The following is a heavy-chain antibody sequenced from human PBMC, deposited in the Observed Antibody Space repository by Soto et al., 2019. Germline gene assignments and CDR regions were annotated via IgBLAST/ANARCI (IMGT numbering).Heavy chain of an antibody. J-gene: IGHJ4*02. CDR1: GYTFTTYY. V-gene: IGHV1-46*01. CDR2: INPSDGST. CDR3: ARDWPYYSESSGYQGRMIFDY. Sequence: ASVKVSCKTSGYTFTTYYMHWVRQAPGQGPEWMGIINPSDGSTTYAQKFQGRVTMTRDTSTNTVYMELSSLRSEDTAVYHCARDWPYYSESSGYQGRMIFDYWGQGTLVTVSS. D-gene: IGHD3-22*01.